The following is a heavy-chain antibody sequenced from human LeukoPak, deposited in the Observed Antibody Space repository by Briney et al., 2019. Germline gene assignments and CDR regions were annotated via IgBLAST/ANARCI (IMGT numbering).Heavy chain of an antibody. D-gene: IGHD3-10*02. CDR3: ARITMSRFDP. V-gene: IGHV4-39*07. CDR1: GDSINTNIYY. Sequence: SETLSLTCTVSGDSINTNIYYWGWIRQPPGKGLEWIGHVYYSGSTYSSPSLKGRVTILLDTSNNHFSLRLSSVTAADTAVYYCARITMSRFDPWGQGTLVTVSS. CDR2: VYYSGST. J-gene: IGHJ5*02.